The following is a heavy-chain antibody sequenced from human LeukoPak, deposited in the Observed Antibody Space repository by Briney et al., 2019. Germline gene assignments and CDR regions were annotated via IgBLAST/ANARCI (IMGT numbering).Heavy chain of an antibody. CDR3: ARRDDYGDYFDY. D-gene: IGHD4-17*01. CDR2: ISGAGSST. V-gene: IGHV3-74*01. Sequence: GGSLRLSCAASGFXFSTYWMNWVRQVPGKGLVWVSRISGAGSSTTYADSVKGRFTISRDNAKNTLYLQMNSLRAEDTAVYYCARRDDYGDYFDYWGQGTLVTVSS. J-gene: IGHJ4*02. CDR1: GFXFSTYW.